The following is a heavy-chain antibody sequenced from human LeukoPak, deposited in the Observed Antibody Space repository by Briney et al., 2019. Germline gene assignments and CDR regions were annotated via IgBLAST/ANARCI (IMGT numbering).Heavy chain of an antibody. V-gene: IGHV4-39*07. Sequence: SSETLSLTCTVSGGSISSSSYYWGWIRQPQGKGLEWIGSIYYSGSTYYNPSLKSRVTISVDTSKNQFSLKLSSVTAADTAVYYCARDLYSYCGGDCYSGDYWGQGTLVTVSS. J-gene: IGHJ4*02. CDR1: GGSISSSSYY. CDR2: IYYSGST. D-gene: IGHD2-21*02. CDR3: ARDLYSYCGGDCYSGDY.